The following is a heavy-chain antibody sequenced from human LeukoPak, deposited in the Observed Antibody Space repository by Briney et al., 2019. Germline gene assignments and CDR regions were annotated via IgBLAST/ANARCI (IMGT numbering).Heavy chain of an antibody. Sequence: ASVKVSCKASGYTFTSYDINWVRQATGRGLEWMGWMNPNSGNTGYAQKFQGRVTMTRNTSISTAYMELSSLRSEDTAVYYCARGTYYYGSGSYIRFDPWGQGTLVTVSS. CDR3: ARGTYYYGSGSYIRFDP. D-gene: IGHD3-10*01. V-gene: IGHV1-8*01. CDR1: GYTFTSYD. CDR2: MNPNSGNT. J-gene: IGHJ5*02.